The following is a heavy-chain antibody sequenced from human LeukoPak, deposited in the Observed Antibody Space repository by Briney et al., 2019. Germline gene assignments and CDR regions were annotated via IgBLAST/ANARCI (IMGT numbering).Heavy chain of an antibody. CDR2: IYSSENT. J-gene: IGHJ6*02. V-gene: IGHV4-59*01. CDR3: ARIRSLTFYGMDV. CDR1: GGSLSTYY. Sequence: PSETLSLTCTVSGGSLSTYYWSWLRQPPGKGLQWIGYIYSSENTNYKPSLKSRVTISIDTSKNQFSLKLSSVTAADTAVYYCARIRSLTFYGMDVWGQGTTVTVSS.